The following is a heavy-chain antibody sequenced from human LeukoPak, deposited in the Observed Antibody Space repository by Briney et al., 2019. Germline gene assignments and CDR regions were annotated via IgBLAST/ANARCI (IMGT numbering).Heavy chain of an antibody. Sequence: ASVKVSCKASGDSFSISSISWGRQAPGQGLEWMGRIIPILVIANYAQKLQGRGTITADRSTSTAYMELSSLRSEDPAVYYCAREPSRDGYTLYYFDFWGQGTLVTVSS. CDR2: IIPILVIA. CDR3: AREPSRDGYTLYYFDF. CDR1: GDSFSISS. V-gene: IGHV1-69*04. D-gene: IGHD5-24*01. J-gene: IGHJ4*02.